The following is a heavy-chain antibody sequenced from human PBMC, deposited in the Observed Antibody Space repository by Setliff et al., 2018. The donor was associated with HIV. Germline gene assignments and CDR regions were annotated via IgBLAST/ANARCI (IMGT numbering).Heavy chain of an antibody. D-gene: IGHD3-10*01. V-gene: IGHV5-51*01. Sequence: GESLKISCKGSGYTFTTNWIGWVRQMPGKGLEWMGIIHPSDSNATYSPSFQGQVTISADKSISTAYLQWSSLKASDIAMYYCARHPRGELWFGESPRERFFDYWGQGTLVTVSS. CDR1: GYTFTTNW. J-gene: IGHJ4*02. CDR3: ARHPRGELWFGESPRERFFDY. CDR2: IHPSDSNA.